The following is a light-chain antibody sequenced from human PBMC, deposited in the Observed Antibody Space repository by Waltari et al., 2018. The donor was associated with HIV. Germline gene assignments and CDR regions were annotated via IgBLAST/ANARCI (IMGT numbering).Light chain of an antibody. CDR3: QTWDRPTVI. CDR1: QLGDKY. J-gene: IGLJ2*01. CDR2: PDN. Sequence: YELTQPPSVAVSPGQTASITCSANQLGDKYVSWYQQKPGQSPVLVIYPDNKRPSGIPERYSASLSWNTATLTISGTLPKDEADYYCQTWDRPTVIFGGGTKLTV. V-gene: IGLV3-1*01.